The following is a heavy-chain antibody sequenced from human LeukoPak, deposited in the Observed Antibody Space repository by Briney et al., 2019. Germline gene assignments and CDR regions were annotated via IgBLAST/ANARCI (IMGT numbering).Heavy chain of an antibody. V-gene: IGHV1-18*01. Sequence: VASVKVSCEASGYTFTSYGISWVRQAPGQGPGWMGWISAYNGNTNYAQKLRGRVTMTTDTSTSIAYMELRSLRSDDTAVYYCATVSFGVVTSGFDPWGQGTLVTVSS. CDR1: GYTFTSYG. J-gene: IGHJ5*02. CDR2: ISAYNGNT. D-gene: IGHD3-3*01. CDR3: ATVSFGVVTSGFDP.